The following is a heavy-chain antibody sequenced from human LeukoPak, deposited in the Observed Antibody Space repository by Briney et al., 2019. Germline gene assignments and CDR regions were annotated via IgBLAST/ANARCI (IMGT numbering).Heavy chain of an antibody. CDR2: IYYSGST. V-gene: IGHV4-39*01. J-gene: IGHJ4*02. Sequence: PSETLSLTCTVSGGSISSSGYYWGWIRQPPGKGLEWIGSIYYSGSTYYNPSLKSRVTISVDTSKNQFSLKLSSVAAADTAVYYCARQWSGYSSSWCLDYWGQGTLVTVSS. D-gene: IGHD6-13*01. CDR1: GGSISSSGYY. CDR3: ARQWSGYSSSWCLDY.